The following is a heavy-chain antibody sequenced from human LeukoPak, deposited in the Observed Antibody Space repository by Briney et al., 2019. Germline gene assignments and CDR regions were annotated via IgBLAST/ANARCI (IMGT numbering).Heavy chain of an antibody. CDR3: ARVYSSAAPIDY. V-gene: IGHV1-18*04. Sequence: ASVKVSCKASGYTFTGYYMHWVRQAPGQGLEWMGWISAYNGNTNYAQKLQGRVTMTTDTSTSTAYMELRSLRSDDTAVYYCARVYSSAAPIDYWGQGTLVTVSS. D-gene: IGHD6-25*01. CDR2: ISAYNGNT. CDR1: GYTFTGYY. J-gene: IGHJ4*02.